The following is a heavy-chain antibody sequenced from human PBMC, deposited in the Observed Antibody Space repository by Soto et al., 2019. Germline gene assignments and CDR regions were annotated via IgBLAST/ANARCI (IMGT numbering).Heavy chain of an antibody. CDR2: TYYRSKWYN. Sequence: SQTLSLTCAISGDSASSNSAAWNWIRQSPSRGLEWLGRTYYRSKWYNDYAVSVKSRMTINPDTSKNQFSLQLNSMTPEDTAVYYCARGVSSGWSTFDYWGQGTLVTVSS. CDR3: ARGVSSGWSTFDY. CDR1: GDSASSNSAA. V-gene: IGHV6-1*01. D-gene: IGHD6-19*01. J-gene: IGHJ4*02.